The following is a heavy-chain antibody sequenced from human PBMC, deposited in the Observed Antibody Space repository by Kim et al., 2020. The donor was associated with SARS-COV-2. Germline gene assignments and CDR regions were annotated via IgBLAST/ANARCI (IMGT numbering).Heavy chain of an antibody. V-gene: IGHV4-34*01. J-gene: IGHJ6*02. D-gene: IGHD7-27*01. CDR1: GGSFSGYY. Sequence: SETLSLTCAVYGGSFSGYYWSWIRQPPGKGLEWIGEINHSGSTNYNPSLKSRVTISVDTSKNQFSLKLSSVTAADTAVYYCARILLTGDPWAGNYYYYGMDVWGQGTTVTVSS. CDR2: INHSGST. CDR3: ARILLTGDPWAGNYYYYGMDV.